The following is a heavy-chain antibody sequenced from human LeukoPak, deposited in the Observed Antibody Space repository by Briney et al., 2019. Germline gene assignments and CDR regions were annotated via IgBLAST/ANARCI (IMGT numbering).Heavy chain of an antibody. CDR1: GGSISSSSYY. CDR3: ARRVVVAATRFHYGMDV. CDR2: IYYSGST. V-gene: IGHV4-39*01. Sequence: SETLSLTCTVSGGSISSSSYYWGWIRQPPGKGLEWIGSIYYSGSTYYNPSLKSRVTISVDTSKNQFSLKLSSVTAADTAVYYCARRVVVAATRFHYGMDVWGQGTTVTVSS. D-gene: IGHD2-15*01. J-gene: IGHJ6*02.